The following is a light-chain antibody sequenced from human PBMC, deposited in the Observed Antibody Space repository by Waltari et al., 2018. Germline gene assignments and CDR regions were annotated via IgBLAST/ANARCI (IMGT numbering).Light chain of an antibody. J-gene: IGLJ2*01. CDR1: SRDIGGYNY. V-gene: IGLV2-14*03. CDR3: CSYTSISTVV. Sequence: QSALTQPASVSGSPGQSITISCTGSSRDIGGYNYVSWYQQYPGKAPKVLIFGVYNRPSGVSVRFSGSKLDNTASLTISGLRAEDEAAYFCCSYTSISTVVFGGGTKVTVL. CDR2: GVY.